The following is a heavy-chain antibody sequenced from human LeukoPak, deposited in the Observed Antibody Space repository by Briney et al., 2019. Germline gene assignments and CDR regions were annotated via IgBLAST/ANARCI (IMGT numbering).Heavy chain of an antibody. D-gene: IGHD3-10*01. CDR1: GGSISSHY. Sequence: SETLSLTCTVSGGSISSHYWSWIRQPPGKGLGWIGYIYYSGSTNYNPSLKSRVTISVDTSKNQFSLKLSSVTAADTAVYYCATIGELFNYWGQGTLVTVSS. CDR2: IYYSGST. J-gene: IGHJ4*02. CDR3: ATIGELFNY. V-gene: IGHV4-59*11.